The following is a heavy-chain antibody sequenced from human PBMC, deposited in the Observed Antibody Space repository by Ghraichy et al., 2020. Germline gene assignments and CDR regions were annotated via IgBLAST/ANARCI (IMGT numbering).Heavy chain of an antibody. CDR2: ISSGSSSYT. D-gene: IGHD6-19*01. Sequence: GGSLRLSCAASEFTFSDYYMHWIRQAPGKGLEWVSYISSGSSSYTMSADSVKGRFTISRDNAKNSLYLQMNSLRAEDTAIYYCARSPPSSGWYWGCYCGQGTLFTVSS. CDR3: ARSPPSSGWYWGCY. J-gene: IGHJ4*02. CDR1: EFTFSDYY. V-gene: IGHV3-11*06.